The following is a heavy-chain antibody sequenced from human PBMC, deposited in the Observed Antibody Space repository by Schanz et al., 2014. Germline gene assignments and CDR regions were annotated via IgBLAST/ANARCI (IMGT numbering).Heavy chain of an antibody. D-gene: IGHD5-12*01. Sequence: VHLVESGGGLVKRGGSLRLSCVASGFTFSSYGMHWVRQAPGKGLEWVAVISNDGSIKYYADSVEGRFTISRDNSRNTLYLQMNSLRTEDTAVYYCASPSGYSDYGTYFDFWGQGTLVTVSS. V-gene: IGHV3-30*19. CDR2: ISNDGSIK. J-gene: IGHJ4*02. CDR1: GFTFSSYG. CDR3: ASPSGYSDYGTYFDF.